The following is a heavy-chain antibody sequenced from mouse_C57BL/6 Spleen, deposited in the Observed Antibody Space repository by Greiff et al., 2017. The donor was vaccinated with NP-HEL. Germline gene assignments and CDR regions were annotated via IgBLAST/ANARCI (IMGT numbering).Heavy chain of an antibody. CDR1: GYTFTSYW. D-gene: IGHD2-2*01. CDR3: ARWLRGAMDY. Sequence: QVQLKESGAELVRPGSSVKLSCKASGYTFTSYWMHWVKQRPIQGLEWIGNIDPSDSETHYNQKFKDKATLTVDKSSSTAYMQLSSLTSEDSAVYYCARWLRGAMDYWGQGTSVTVSS. J-gene: IGHJ4*01. CDR2: IDPSDSET. V-gene: IGHV1-52*01.